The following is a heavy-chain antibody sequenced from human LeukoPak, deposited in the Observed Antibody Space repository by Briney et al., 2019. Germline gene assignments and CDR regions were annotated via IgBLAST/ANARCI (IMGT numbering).Heavy chain of an antibody. J-gene: IGHJ4*02. CDR3: AKDAIAGDGYWEFDS. CDR1: GSTFKNFA. Sequence: GGSLRLPCAASGSTFKNFAMSWVRQPPGKGLEGVPGLVGDDGTKWYADSVKGRFTISRDISQSTLYLQMNSLRAEDTALYYCAKDAIAGDGYWEFDSWGQGTLVTVSS. D-gene: IGHD5-24*01. CDR2: LVGDDGTK. V-gene: IGHV3-23*01.